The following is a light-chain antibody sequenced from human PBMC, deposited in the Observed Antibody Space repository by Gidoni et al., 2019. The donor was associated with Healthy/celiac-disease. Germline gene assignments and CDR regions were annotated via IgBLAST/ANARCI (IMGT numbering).Light chain of an antibody. CDR1: QSISSW. Sequence: DIQMSRSPSTLSASVGYSVTITCRASQSISSWLAWYQQKPGKAPKLLTYKASSLESGVPTRCSGSRAVTEFTSSISSQQPDDFATYYCQKYNSYWTFGQGTKVEIK. CDR2: KAS. J-gene: IGKJ1*01. V-gene: IGKV1-5*03. CDR3: QKYNSYWT.